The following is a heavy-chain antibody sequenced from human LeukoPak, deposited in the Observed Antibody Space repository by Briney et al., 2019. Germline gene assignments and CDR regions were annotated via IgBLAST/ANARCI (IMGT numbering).Heavy chain of an antibody. Sequence: SQTLSLTCTVSGGSISSGDYYWSWIRQPPRKGLEWIGYIYYSGSTYYNPPLKSRVTISVDTSKNQFSLKLSSVTAADTAVYYCASNPFYSSGWQIDYWGQGTLVTVSS. V-gene: IGHV4-30-4*01. CDR1: GGSISSGDYY. J-gene: IGHJ4*02. CDR2: IYYSGST. D-gene: IGHD6-19*01. CDR3: ASNPFYSSGWQIDY.